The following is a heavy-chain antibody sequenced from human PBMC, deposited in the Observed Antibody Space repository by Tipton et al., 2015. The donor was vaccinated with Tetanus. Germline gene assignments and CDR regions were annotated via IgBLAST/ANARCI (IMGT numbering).Heavy chain of an antibody. CDR1: GGSISGYF. D-gene: IGHD1-26*01. CDR3: ANNPGAKTQFDY. CDR2: SYSTGST. V-gene: IGHV4-59*03. Sequence: LRLSCGVSGGSISGYFWSWIRQPPGKGLEWIGYSYSTGSTNYNPSLRSRLTISVDTSKNQFSPKLKSVTAADTAVYYCANNPGAKTQFDYWGQGTLVTVSS. J-gene: IGHJ4*02.